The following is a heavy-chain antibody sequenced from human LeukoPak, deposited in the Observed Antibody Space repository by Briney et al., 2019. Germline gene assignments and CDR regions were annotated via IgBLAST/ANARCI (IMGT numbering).Heavy chain of an antibody. V-gene: IGHV4-61*02. CDR3: AREVVHDSSGYYVYYFDY. J-gene: IGHJ4*02. D-gene: IGHD3-22*01. CDR2: IYTSGST. CDR1: GGSISSGSYY. Sequence: PSQTLSLTCTVSGGSISSGSYYWSWIRQPAGKGLEWIGRIYTSGSTNSNPSLKSRVTISVDPSKNQFSLKLSSGTAADTAVYYCAREVVHDSSGYYVYYFDYWGQGKLVTVSS.